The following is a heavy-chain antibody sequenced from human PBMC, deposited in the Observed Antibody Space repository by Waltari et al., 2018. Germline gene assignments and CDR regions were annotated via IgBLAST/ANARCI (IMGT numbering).Heavy chain of an antibody. CDR3: ARDPNGAAAGTFG. Sequence: EVQLVESGGGLVQPGGSLRLSCAASGFTVSNNYMNWVRQAPGNGLEWVSLSYSGGDTKYADSVKGRFTISRDNSKNTLYLQMNSLRVEDTAVYYCARDPNGAAAGTFGWGQGTLVTVSS. J-gene: IGHJ4*02. D-gene: IGHD6-13*01. CDR1: GFTVSNNY. V-gene: IGHV3-66*02. CDR2: SYSGGDT.